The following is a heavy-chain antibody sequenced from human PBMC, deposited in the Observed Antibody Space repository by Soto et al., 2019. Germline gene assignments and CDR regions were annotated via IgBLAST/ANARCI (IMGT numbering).Heavy chain of an antibody. V-gene: IGHV3-30*18. CDR1: GFTFNSYG. CDR2: ISYDGSNK. D-gene: IGHD3-16*02. Sequence: PGGSLRLSCAASGFTFNSYGMHWVRQAPGKGLEWVAVISYDGSNKYYADSVKGRFTISRDNSKNTLYLQMNSLRAEDTAVYYCANLDITFGGVIVKNYDNWGQETLLTVSS. CDR3: ANLDITFGGVIVKNYDN. J-gene: IGHJ4*01.